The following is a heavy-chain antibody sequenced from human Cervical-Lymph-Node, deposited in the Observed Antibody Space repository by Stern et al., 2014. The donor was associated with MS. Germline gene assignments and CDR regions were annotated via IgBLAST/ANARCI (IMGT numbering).Heavy chain of an antibody. Sequence: VHLVESGPGLVKSSETLSLTCTVSGVSISDYYWSWIRQAPGKGMEWIGYIHYSGSTNSNASLKSRITISIDTSKNQVSLKLSSVTAADTAVYYCARGGFGDYDYWGQGTLVTVSS. V-gene: IGHV4-59*01. CDR2: IHYSGST. CDR1: GVSISDYY. J-gene: IGHJ4*02. D-gene: IGHD4-17*01. CDR3: ARGGFGDYDY.